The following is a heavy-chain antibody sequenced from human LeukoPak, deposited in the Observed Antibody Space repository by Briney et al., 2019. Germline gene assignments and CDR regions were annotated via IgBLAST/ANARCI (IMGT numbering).Heavy chain of an antibody. Sequence: PSETLSLTCIVSGGSISSSSYYWAWIRQSPGKGLEWIGSIYYSGTTYYNPSLKSRVTISVDTSKNQFSLKLGSVTAADTAVYYCARGRSYVLLWFGELLSRQPYYFDYWGQGTLVTVSS. D-gene: IGHD3-10*01. CDR1: GGSISSSSYY. CDR3: ARGRSYVLLWFGELLSRQPYYFDY. J-gene: IGHJ4*02. V-gene: IGHV4-39*07. CDR2: IYYSGTT.